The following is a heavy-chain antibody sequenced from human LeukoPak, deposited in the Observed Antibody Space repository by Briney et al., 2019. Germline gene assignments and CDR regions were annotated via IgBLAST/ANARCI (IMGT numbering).Heavy chain of an antibody. J-gene: IGHJ5*02. CDR1: GGSVTSSDYY. CDR2: ISSSDSTT. Sequence: NPSETLSLTCTVSGGSVTSSDYYWGWIRQAPGKGLEWVSYISSSDSTTYYADSVKGRFTISRDNAKNSLYLQMNSLRAEDTAVYYCARAHGAGRSCWFDPWGQGTLVTVSS. D-gene: IGHD3-10*01. V-gene: IGHV3-11*01. CDR3: ARAHGAGRSCWFDP.